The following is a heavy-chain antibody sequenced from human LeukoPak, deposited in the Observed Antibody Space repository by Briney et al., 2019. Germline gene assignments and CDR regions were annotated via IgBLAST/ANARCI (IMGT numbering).Heavy chain of an antibody. Sequence: SETLSLTCAVYGGSFSGYYWSWIRQPPGKGLEWIGEINHSGSTNYNPSLKSRVTISVDTSKNQFSLKLSSVTAADTAVHYCARDSTYYYGSGSYGRRWFDPWGQGTLVTVSS. D-gene: IGHD3-10*01. J-gene: IGHJ5*02. CDR2: INHSGST. CDR3: ARDSTYYYGSGSYGRRWFDP. CDR1: GGSFSGYY. V-gene: IGHV4-34*01.